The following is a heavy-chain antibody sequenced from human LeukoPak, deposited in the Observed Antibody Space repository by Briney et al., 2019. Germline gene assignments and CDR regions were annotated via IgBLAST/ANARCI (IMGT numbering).Heavy chain of an antibody. Sequence: ASVRVSCKASGYTFTSYGISWVRQAPGQGLEWMGSISAYNGNTNYAQKLQGRVTMTTDTSTSTAYMELRSLRSDDTAVYYCARDPALGYTSAWYNWFDPWGQGTLVTVSS. CDR1: GYTFTSYG. CDR2: ISAYNGNT. J-gene: IGHJ5*02. CDR3: ARDPALGYTSAWYNWFDP. V-gene: IGHV1-18*01. D-gene: IGHD6-19*01.